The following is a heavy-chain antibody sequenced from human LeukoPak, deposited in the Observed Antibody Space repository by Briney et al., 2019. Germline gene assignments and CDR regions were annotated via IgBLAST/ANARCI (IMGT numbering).Heavy chain of an antibody. V-gene: IGHV3-48*01. CDR1: GFTFTKYS. Sequence: GGSLRLSCAASGFTFTKYSMHWVRQTPGKGQEWVSYISSGSTTIYYTDSVKGRFTISRDNAKNSLYLQMNSLRAEDTAVYYCARRESTTMVRGGVDYWGQGTLVTVSS. CDR3: ARRESTTMVRGGVDY. CDR2: ISSGSTTI. D-gene: IGHD3-10*01. J-gene: IGHJ4*02.